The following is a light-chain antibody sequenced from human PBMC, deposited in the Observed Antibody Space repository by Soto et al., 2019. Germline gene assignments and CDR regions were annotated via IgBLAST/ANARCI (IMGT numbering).Light chain of an antibody. V-gene: IGKV1-5*03. CDR1: QSISSW. CDR3: QQYNDSFPYT. J-gene: IGKJ2*01. CDR2: KAS. Sequence: DIPMTQSPSTLSASVGDRVTITCRASQSISSWLAWYQQKPGRAPKLLIYKASTLESGVPSRFSGIRSGTEFTLSVSSLQPDDFATYYCQQYNDSFPYTFGQGTKLEIK.